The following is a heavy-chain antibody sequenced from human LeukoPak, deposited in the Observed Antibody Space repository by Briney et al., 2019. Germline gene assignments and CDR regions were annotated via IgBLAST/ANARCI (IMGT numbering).Heavy chain of an antibody. V-gene: IGHV4-34*01. CDR1: GGSFSGYY. CDR2: INHSGST. CDR3: AGGYCSGGSCYSRNWFDP. Sequence: SETLSLTCAVYGGSFSGYYCSWIRQPPGKGLEWIGEINHSGSTNYNPSLKSRVTISVDTSKNQFSLKLSSVTAADTAVYYCAGGYCSGGSCYSRNWFDPWGQGTMVTVSS. D-gene: IGHD2-15*01. J-gene: IGHJ5*02.